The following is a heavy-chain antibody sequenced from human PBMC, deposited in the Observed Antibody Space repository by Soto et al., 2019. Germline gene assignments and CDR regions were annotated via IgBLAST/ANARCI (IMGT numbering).Heavy chain of an antibody. CDR2: IYWDDDK. Sequence: QITLNESGPTVVRPTETLTLTCRFSGFSLTTSGVGVGWIRQSPGKAPEWLALIYWDDDKRYSASLKSSLTNTKDTSKNQVVLTVSDLDPTDTATYYCAHRVLRTVFGLVTTTAIYFDFWGQGTPVAVSS. CDR3: AHRVLRTVFGLVTTTAIYFDF. D-gene: IGHD3-3*01. J-gene: IGHJ4*02. CDR1: GFSLTTSGVG. V-gene: IGHV2-5*02.